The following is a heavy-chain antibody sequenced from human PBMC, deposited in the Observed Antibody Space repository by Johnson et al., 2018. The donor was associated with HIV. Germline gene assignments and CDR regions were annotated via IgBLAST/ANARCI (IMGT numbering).Heavy chain of an antibody. D-gene: IGHD6-19*01. CDR1: GFTFSSYA. Sequence: QVQLVESGGGLVQPGGSLRLSCAASGFTFSSYAMHWVRQAPGKGLVWVSRINSDGSSTNYADSVKGRFTVSRDNSKNTLYLQMNSPRVEDTAVYYCAKDVHSSGWYAFDIWGQGTMVTVSS. V-gene: IGHV3-NL1*01. J-gene: IGHJ3*02. CDR3: AKDVHSSGWYAFDI. CDR2: INSDGSST.